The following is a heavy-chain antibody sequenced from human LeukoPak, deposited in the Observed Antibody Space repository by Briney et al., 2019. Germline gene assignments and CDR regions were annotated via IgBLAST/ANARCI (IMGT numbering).Heavy chain of an antibody. Sequence: SETLSLTCAVYGGSFSGYYWSWIRQPPGKGLEWIGEINHSGSTNYNPSLKSRVTISVDTSKNQFSLKLSSVTAADTAVYYCARGRKSLNYYYYYGMDVWGQGTTVNVSS. D-gene: IGHD4/OR15-4a*01. V-gene: IGHV4-34*01. CDR1: GGSFSGYY. J-gene: IGHJ6*02. CDR3: ARGRKSLNYYYYYGMDV. CDR2: INHSGST.